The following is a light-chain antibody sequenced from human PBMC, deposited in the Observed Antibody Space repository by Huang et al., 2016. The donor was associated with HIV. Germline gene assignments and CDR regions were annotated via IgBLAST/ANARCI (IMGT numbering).Light chain of an antibody. J-gene: IGKJ1*01. Sequence: DVVMTQSPLSLPVTPGEPASISCRSSQSLMYSNGYNHLNWYLQKPGQSPQLLIYLGSSRASGVPDRFRGSGSGTDFTLKISRVEAEAVGVYYCMQALQTPRTFGQGTKVEIK. CDR2: LGS. V-gene: IGKV2-28*01. CDR1: QSLMYSNGYNH. CDR3: MQALQTPRT.